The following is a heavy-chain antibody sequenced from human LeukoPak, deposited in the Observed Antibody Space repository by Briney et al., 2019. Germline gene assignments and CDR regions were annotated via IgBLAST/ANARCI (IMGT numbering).Heavy chain of an antibody. CDR2: ILPIFGTA. CDR1: GGTFSSYA. V-gene: IGHV1-69*13. CDR3: ARPELGYCSSTSCYEVWFDP. J-gene: IGHJ5*02. Sequence: ASVKVSCKASGGTFSSYAISWVRQAPGQGLEWMGGILPIFGTANYAQKFQGRVTITADESTSTAYMELSSLRSEDTAVYYCARPELGYCSSTSCYEVWFDPWGQGTLVTVSS. D-gene: IGHD2-2*01.